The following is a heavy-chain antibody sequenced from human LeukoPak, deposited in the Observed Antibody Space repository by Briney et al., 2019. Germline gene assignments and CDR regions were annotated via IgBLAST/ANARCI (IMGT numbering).Heavy chain of an antibody. V-gene: IGHV1-2*02. Sequence: ASVKVSCKASGYTFTGYYMHWVRQAPGQGLEWMGWINPNSGGTNYAQKFQGRVTMTRDTSISTAYMELSRLRSDDTAVYYCARDASSSSVGAFDIWGQGTVVTVSS. CDR3: ARDASSSSVGAFDI. D-gene: IGHD6-6*01. J-gene: IGHJ3*02. CDR1: GYTFTGYY. CDR2: INPNSGGT.